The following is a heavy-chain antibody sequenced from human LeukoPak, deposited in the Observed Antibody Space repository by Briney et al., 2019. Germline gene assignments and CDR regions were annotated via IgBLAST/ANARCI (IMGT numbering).Heavy chain of an antibody. CDR3: ASLHDYSNGIAFDI. V-gene: IGHV1-24*01. CDR1: GYTLTELS. Sequence: ASVKVSCKVSGYTLTELSMHWVRQAPGKGLEWMGGFDPEDGETIYAQKFQGRVTMTADTSTSTAYMELRSLRSDDTAVYYCASLHDYSNGIAFDIWGQGTMVTVSS. D-gene: IGHD4-11*01. CDR2: FDPEDGET. J-gene: IGHJ3*02.